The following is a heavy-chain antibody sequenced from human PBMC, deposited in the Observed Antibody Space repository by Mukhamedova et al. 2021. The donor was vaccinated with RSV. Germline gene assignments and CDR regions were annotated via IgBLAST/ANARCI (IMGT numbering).Heavy chain of an antibody. J-gene: IGHJ4*02. V-gene: IGHV3-23*01. D-gene: IGHD3-3*01. CDR3: AKERSHGFYPLDS. Sequence: ISGDSQGAYYAASVKGRFSISRDNFKNTLFLQMNTLRAEDTATYYCAKERSHGFYPLDSWGPGTLVTVSS. CDR2: ISGDSQGA.